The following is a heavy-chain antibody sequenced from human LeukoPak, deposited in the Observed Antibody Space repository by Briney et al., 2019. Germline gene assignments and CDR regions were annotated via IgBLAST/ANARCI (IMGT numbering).Heavy chain of an antibody. V-gene: IGHV4-61*08. D-gene: IGHD5-18*01. CDR3: ARSGHSYGTYYFDY. CDR1: GGSISSGGYY. J-gene: IGHJ4*02. Sequence: PSETLSLTCAVSGGSISSGGYYWNWIRQVPGRGLEWIGYIYYSGGTYYNPSLKGRVTISVDSAMNQFSLKLSSVTAADTAVYYCARSGHSYGTYYFDYWGPRSLVIVSS. CDR2: IYYSGGT.